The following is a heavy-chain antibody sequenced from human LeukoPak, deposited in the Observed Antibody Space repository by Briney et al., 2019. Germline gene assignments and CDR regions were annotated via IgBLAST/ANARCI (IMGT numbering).Heavy chain of an antibody. J-gene: IGHJ6*03. V-gene: IGHV4-34*01. Sequence: SETLSLTCVLYGGSSTNYFWSWIRQPPGKGLEWIGEINRSASTNYNPSLKSRVTISIDTSKNQFSLKLSSVTAADTAVYYCARHPRWLQPLFGYYYMDVWGKGTTVTISS. CDR2: INRSAST. CDR1: GGSSTNYF. CDR3: ARHPRWLQPLFGYYYMDV. D-gene: IGHD5-24*01.